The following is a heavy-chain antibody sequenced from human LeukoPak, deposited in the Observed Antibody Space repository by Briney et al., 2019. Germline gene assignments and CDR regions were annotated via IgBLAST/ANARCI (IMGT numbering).Heavy chain of an antibody. D-gene: IGHD6-19*01. CDR1: GFTFSSYS. Sequence: GGSLRLSCEASGFTFSSYSMSWVRQPPGQGLEWVSSISSGGTYIPYADSVKGRFTISRDNAKNSLYLQMNSLRAEDTAVYFCARVFPKTVAAHSYFDYWGQGTLVTVSS. CDR3: ARVFPKTVAAHSYFDY. CDR2: ISSGGTYI. J-gene: IGHJ4*02. V-gene: IGHV3-21*04.